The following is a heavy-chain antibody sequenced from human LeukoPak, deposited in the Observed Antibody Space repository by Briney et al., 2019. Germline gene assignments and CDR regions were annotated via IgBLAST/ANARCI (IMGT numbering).Heavy chain of an antibody. CDR2: IYYSGST. CDR3: ASHYGSGFDS. CDR1: GGAISSCY. J-gene: IGHJ4*02. D-gene: IGHD3-10*01. Sequence: SETLSLTCTVSGGAISSCYWSWFRQPPGKGLEWIGYIYYSGSTNYNPSLKSRVTISIDTSRNQFSLKLSSVTAADTAVYYCASHYGSGFDSGGQGTWSPSPQ. V-gene: IGHV4-59*01.